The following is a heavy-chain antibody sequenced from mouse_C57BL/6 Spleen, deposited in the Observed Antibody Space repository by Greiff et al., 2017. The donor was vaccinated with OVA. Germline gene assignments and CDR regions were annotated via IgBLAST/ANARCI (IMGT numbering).Heavy chain of an antibody. V-gene: IGHV1-64*01. J-gene: IGHJ3*01. CDR3: ARGGPYDGYSSWFAY. CDR1: GYTFTSYW. D-gene: IGHD2-3*01. CDR2: IHPNSGST. Sequence: QVHVKQPGAELVKPGASVKLSCKASGYTFTSYWMHWVKQRPGQGLEWIGMIHPNSGSTNYNEKFKSKATLTVDKSSSTAYMQLSSLTSEDSAVYYCARGGPYDGYSSWFAYWGQGTLVTVSA.